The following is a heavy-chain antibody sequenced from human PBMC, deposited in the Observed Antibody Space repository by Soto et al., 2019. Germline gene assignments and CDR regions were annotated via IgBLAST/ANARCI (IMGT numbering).Heavy chain of an antibody. CDR2: ISGSGGST. CDR1: GFTFSSYA. J-gene: IGHJ6*03. V-gene: IGHV3-23*01. Sequence: GGSLRLSCAASGFTFSSYAMSWVRQAPGKGLEWVSAISGSGGSTYYADSVKGRFTISRDNSKNTLYLQMNSLRAEDTAVYYCAKDLVVVPAARTTYYYYYYMDVWGKGTTVTVSS. D-gene: IGHD2-2*01. CDR3: AKDLVVVPAARTTYYYYYYMDV.